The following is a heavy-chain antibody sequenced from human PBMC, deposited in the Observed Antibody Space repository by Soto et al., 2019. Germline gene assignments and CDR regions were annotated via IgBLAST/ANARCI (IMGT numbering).Heavy chain of an antibody. D-gene: IGHD5-12*01. J-gene: IGHJ6*02. CDR3: ARGGYDSYYYYYYGMDV. CDR1: GGTFSSYA. Sequence: GASVKVSCKASGGTFSSYAISWVRQAPGQGLEWMGGIIPIFGTANYAQKFQGRVTITADESTSTAYMELSSLRSEDTAVYYCARGGYDSYYYYYYGMDVWGQGTTVTVSS. CDR2: IIPIFGTA. V-gene: IGHV1-69*13.